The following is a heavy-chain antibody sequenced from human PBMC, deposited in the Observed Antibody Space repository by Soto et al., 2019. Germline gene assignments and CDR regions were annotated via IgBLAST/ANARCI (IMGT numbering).Heavy chain of an antibody. D-gene: IGHD4-17*01. CDR1: GFTFSSYG. V-gene: IGHV3-30*18. J-gene: IGHJ2*01. CDR3: AKKGGGGDYVKGYFDL. CDR2: ISYDGSNK. Sequence: QVQLVESGGGVVQPGRSLRLSCAASGFTFSSYGMHWVRQAPGKGLEWVAVISYDGSNKYYADSVKGRFTISRDNSKNTLYLQMNSPRAEDTAVYYCAKKGGGGDYVKGYFDLWGRGTLVTVSS.